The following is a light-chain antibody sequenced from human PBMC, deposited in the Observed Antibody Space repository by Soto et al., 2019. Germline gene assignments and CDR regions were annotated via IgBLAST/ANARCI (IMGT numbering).Light chain of an antibody. CDR2: GAS. CDR1: QSVSSN. J-gene: IGKJ2*01. CDR3: QQYNNWPPKQYT. Sequence: EIGITRSQATMSVSPGERATLSCRASQSVSSNLAWYQYKPGQAPRILIYGASTRATGIPARFSASGSGTECSLTISSLQCEDFAVYYCQQYNNWPPKQYTFGQGTKLEIK. V-gene: IGKV3-15*01.